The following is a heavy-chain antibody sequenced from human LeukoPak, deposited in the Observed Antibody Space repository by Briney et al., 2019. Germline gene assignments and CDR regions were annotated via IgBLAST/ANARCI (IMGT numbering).Heavy chain of an antibody. CDR2: IYTTVST. D-gene: IGHD1-1*01. J-gene: IGHJ4*02. V-gene: IGHV4-4*07. CDR1: GGSISLYY. CDR3: ASLDNWNPPP. Sequence: SETLSLTCTVTGGSISLYYWSWIRQPAGKGLEWIGRIYTTVSTNYNPSFKSRVTMPVDMSKNRFSLTLSSVTAADTAVYYCASLDNWNPPPWGQGTLVTVSS.